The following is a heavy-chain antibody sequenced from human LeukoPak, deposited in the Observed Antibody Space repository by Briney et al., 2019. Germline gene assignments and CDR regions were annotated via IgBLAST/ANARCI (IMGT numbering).Heavy chain of an antibody. D-gene: IGHD1-26*01. Sequence: AGSLSLSCTASGFTFSNYYMSWIRHAPGQGQELVSYISTTSSYTNYADSVKGRFTISRYNAKNSLYLQMNSLRAEDTAVYYCARDLGATLPYFDYWGQGTLVTVSS. CDR2: ISTTSSYT. CDR1: GFTFSNYY. J-gene: IGHJ4*02. V-gene: IGHV3-11*06. CDR3: ARDLGATLPYFDY.